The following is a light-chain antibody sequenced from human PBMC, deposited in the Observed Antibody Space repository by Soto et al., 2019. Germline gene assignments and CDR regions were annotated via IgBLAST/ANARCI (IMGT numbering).Light chain of an antibody. CDR2: AAS. CDR3: QQYGNSPWT. CDR1: QSVSSSF. V-gene: IGKV3-20*01. Sequence: EIVLTQSRVTLCFXGXEXXTXXXRASQSVSSSFLAWYQQRPGQAPRLLIYAASNTAPGIPDRFSGSGSGTDFTLTISRLEPEDFAVYYCQQYGNSPWTFGQGTKVDIK. J-gene: IGKJ1*01.